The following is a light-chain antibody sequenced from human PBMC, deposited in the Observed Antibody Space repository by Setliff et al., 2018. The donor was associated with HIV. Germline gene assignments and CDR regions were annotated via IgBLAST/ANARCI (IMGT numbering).Light chain of an antibody. CDR1: SSDVGEYDY. Sequence: QSALTQPASVSGFPGHSITISCTGTSSDVGEYDYVSWYQQHPGKAPKLIIYDVTYRPSGVSNRFSGSKSGNTASLTISGLQAEGEADYYCSSHRDTNTLEVFGTGTKVTVL. J-gene: IGLJ1*01. CDR3: SSHRDTNTLEV. V-gene: IGLV2-14*03. CDR2: DVT.